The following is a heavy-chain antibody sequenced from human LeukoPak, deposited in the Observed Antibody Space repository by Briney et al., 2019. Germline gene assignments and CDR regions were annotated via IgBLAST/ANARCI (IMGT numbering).Heavy chain of an antibody. CDR2: TKEDGSEK. J-gene: IGHJ4*02. CDR1: GFTFSSSW. CDR3: VRSYDY. V-gene: IGHV3-7*05. Sequence: SGGSLRLSCAASGFTFSSSWMTWVRQAPGKGLEWVANTKEDGSEKYYVDSVKGRFTISRDNAANSLYLQMGSLRGEDTAVYYCVRSYDYWGQGTLVTVSS.